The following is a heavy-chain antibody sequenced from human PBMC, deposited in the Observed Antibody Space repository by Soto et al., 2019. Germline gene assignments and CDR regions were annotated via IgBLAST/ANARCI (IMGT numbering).Heavy chain of an antibody. CDR2: IIPIFGTA. CDR3: ARDLENYLDRSYFDY. CDR1: GGTFSSYA. J-gene: IGHJ4*02. V-gene: IGHV1-69*01. D-gene: IGHD1-7*01. Sequence: QVQLVQSGAEVKKPGSSVKVSCKASGGTFSSYAISWVRQAPGQGLEWMGGIIPIFGTANYAKKFQGRVTITADESTSTAYMELSSLRSEDTAVYYCARDLENYLDRSYFDYWGQGTLVTVSS.